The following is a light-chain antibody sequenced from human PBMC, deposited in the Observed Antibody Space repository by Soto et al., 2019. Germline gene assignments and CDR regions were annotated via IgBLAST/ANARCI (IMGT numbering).Light chain of an antibody. CDR3: QHYAGGSRIT. Sequence: VLTQSPGTLSLSPGERATLSCRASQSVSTRLAWYQHRSGQAPRLLXSSASIRATGIPDRFSGSGFGTDLTLTISRLETEDFALYYCQHYAGGSRITFGQGTRLEIK. CDR1: QSVSTR. CDR2: SAS. V-gene: IGKV3-20*01. J-gene: IGKJ5*01.